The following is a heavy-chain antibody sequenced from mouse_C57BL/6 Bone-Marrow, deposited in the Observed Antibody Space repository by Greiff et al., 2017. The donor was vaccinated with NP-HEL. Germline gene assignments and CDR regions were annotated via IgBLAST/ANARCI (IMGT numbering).Heavy chain of an antibody. D-gene: IGHD1-1*01. CDR1: GYTFTSYT. J-gene: IGHJ2*01. Sequence: QVHVKQSGAELARPGASVKMSCKASGYTFTSYTMHWVKQRPGQGLEWIGYINPSSGYTKYNQKFKDKATLTADKSSSTAYMQLSSLTSEDSAVYYCASYYYGSSPYFDYWGQGTTLTVSS. CDR2: INPSSGYT. V-gene: IGHV1-4*01. CDR3: ASYYYGSSPYFDY.